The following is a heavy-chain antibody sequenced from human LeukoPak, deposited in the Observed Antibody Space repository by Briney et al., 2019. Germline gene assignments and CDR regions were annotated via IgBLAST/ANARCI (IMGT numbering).Heavy chain of an antibody. D-gene: IGHD4-17*01. CDR1: GGSISSGGYY. CDR3: AREGGGDHAHAFDI. CDR2: IYHSGST. J-gene: IGHJ3*02. V-gene: IGHV4-30-2*01. Sequence: PSQTLSLTCTVSGGSISSGGYYWSWIRQPPGKGLEWIGYIYHSGSTYYNPSLKSRVTISVDRSKNQFSLKLSSVAAADTAVYFCAREGGGDHAHAFDIWGQGTMVTVSS.